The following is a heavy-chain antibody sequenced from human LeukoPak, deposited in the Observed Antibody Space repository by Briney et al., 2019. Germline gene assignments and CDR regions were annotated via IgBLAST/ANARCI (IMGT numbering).Heavy chain of an antibody. CDR1: GGTFSSYA. J-gene: IGHJ6*03. CDR2: IIPIFGTA. Sequence: ASVKVSCKASGGTFSSYAISWVRQAPGQGLEWMGGIIPIFGTANYAQKFQGRVTITADESTSTAYMELSSLRSEDTAVYYCARGYQLLYRNYYHYYYMDVWGKGTTVTVSS. CDR3: ARGYQLLYRNYYHYYYMDV. D-gene: IGHD2-2*02. V-gene: IGHV1-69*13.